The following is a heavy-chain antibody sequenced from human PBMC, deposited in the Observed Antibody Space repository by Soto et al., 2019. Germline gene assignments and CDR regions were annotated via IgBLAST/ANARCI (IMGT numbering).Heavy chain of an antibody. V-gene: IGHV4-31*03. CDR3: TRGLFSGSSYSGSWYYFDS. CDR2: IYYSGST. CDR1: GGSISSGGYY. D-gene: IGHD1-26*01. J-gene: IGHJ4*02. Sequence: PSETLSLTCTVSGGSISSGGYYWSWIRQHPGKGLEWIGFIYYSGSTYYNPSLKNRVTISTMSNNKFSLELSSVTAADTAVYYCTRGLFSGSSYSGSWYYFDSWGQGTMVT.